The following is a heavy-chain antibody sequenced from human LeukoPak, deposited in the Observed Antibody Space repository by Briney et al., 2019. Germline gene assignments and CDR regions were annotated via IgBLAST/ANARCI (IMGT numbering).Heavy chain of an antibody. CDR3: AKEAGRYYDHLYYFDY. V-gene: IGHV3-53*05. CDR2: IYSGGST. Sequence: PGGSLRLSCAASGFTVSSNYMSWVRQAPGKGLEWVSVIYSGGSTYYADSVKGRFTISRDNSKNTLYLQMNSLRAEDTAVYYCAKEAGRYYDHLYYFDYWGQGTLVTVSS. CDR1: GFTVSSNY. J-gene: IGHJ4*02. D-gene: IGHD1-26*01.